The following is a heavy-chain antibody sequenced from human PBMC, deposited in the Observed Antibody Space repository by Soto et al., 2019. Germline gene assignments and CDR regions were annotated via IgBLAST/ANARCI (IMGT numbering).Heavy chain of an antibody. CDR2: INHSGST. J-gene: IGHJ5*02. V-gene: IGHV4-34*01. D-gene: IGHD2-2*03. Sequence: SETLSLTCAVYGGSFSGYYWSWIRQPPGKGLEWIGEINHSGSTNYNPSLKSRVTISVDTSKNQFSLKLSSVTAADTAVYYCARWIRADFDPWGQGTLVTVSS. CDR1: GGSFSGYY. CDR3: ARWIRADFDP.